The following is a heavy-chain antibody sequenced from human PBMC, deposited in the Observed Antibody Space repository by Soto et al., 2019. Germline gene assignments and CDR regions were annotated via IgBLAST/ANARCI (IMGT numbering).Heavy chain of an antibody. CDR2: IYYGWNT. V-gene: IGHV4-31*03. CDR1: GGSISSGGYY. J-gene: IGHJ4*02. D-gene: IGHD3-10*01. CDR3: ARDKITSLFDY. Sequence: SETLSLTCTVSGGSISSGGYYWNWIRQHPGKGLEWIGYIYYGWNTQYNPSLKSRVTISADTSKNLFSLNLSSVTAADTAVYYCARDKITSLFDYWGQGTLVTVSS.